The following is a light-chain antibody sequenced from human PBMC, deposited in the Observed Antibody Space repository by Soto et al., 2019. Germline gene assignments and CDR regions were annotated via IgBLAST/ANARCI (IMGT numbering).Light chain of an antibody. CDR3: QQRHTYPIT. CDR1: QGITSY. V-gene: IGKV1-9*01. CDR2: TAS. Sequence: DIQLTQSPSFMSASVGDRVTITCRASQGITSYLAWFQYKPREAPKLLIYTASTLQSGVPSRFSASGSGTEFTLTISSLQPEDFATYYCQQRHTYPITFGQGTRLEI. J-gene: IGKJ5*01.